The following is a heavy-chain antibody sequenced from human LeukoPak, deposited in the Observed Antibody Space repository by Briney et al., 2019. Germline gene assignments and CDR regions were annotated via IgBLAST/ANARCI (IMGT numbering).Heavy chain of an antibody. V-gene: IGHV4-30-4*01. J-gene: IGHJ3*02. D-gene: IGHD6-19*01. CDR1: GGSFSSGDYY. Sequence: SQTLSLTCTVSGGSFSSGDYYWSWIRQPPGKGLEWIGYIYYSGSTYYNPSLKSRVTISVDTSKNQFSLKLSSVTAADTAVYYCARVNSSGWYPAFDIWGQGTMVTVSS. CDR3: ARVNSSGWYPAFDI. CDR2: IYYSGST.